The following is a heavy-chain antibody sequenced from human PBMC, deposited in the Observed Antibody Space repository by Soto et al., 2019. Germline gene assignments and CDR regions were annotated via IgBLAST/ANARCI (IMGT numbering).Heavy chain of an antibody. Sequence: EVQLLESGGDLVQPGGSLRLSCAASGFSFSTYAMRWVRQAPGKGLEWVSAISGSGSSRYYADSAKGRFTISRDNSKNTLFLQLNSLRAEETAVYYCAKELLRLGESLERYFDYWGQGTLVTVSS. CDR2: ISGSGSSR. J-gene: IGHJ4*02. CDR3: AKELLRLGESLERYFDY. CDR1: GFSFSTYA. D-gene: IGHD3-10*01. V-gene: IGHV3-23*01.